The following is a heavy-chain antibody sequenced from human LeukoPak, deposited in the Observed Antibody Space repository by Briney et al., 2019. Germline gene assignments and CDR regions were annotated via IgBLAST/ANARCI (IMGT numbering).Heavy chain of an antibody. Sequence: PGGSLRLSCAASGFTFGDYAITWVRQAPGKGLEWVSAITGSGDSTYYADSVKGRFTISRDNSKNTLHLQINSPRAEDTAVYYCAKRWQGNFRALDYWGQGTLVTVSS. CDR1: GFTFGDYA. J-gene: IGHJ4*02. CDR3: AKRWQGNFRALDY. D-gene: IGHD5-24*01. CDR2: ITGSGDST. V-gene: IGHV3-23*01.